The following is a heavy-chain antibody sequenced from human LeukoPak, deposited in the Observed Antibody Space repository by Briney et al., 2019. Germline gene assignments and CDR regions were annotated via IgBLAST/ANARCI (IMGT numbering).Heavy chain of an antibody. J-gene: IGHJ3*02. CDR2: IWYDGGNT. V-gene: IGHV3-33*01. CDR1: GFTFNSYG. D-gene: IGHD3-22*01. Sequence: GGSLRLSCAASGFTFNSYGMHWVRQAPGKGLEWVALIWYDGGNTYYADSVKGRFTISRDNSKNTLYLQMNSQTAEDTAIYYCARDPSSSGYNDAFDIWGQGTMVTVSS. CDR3: ARDPSSSGYNDAFDI.